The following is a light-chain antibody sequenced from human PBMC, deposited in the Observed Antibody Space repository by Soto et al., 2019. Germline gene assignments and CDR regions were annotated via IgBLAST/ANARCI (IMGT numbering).Light chain of an antibody. CDR1: ISNIGSSS. CDR3: GAWDDNLKGWV. Sequence: QPVLTQPPSASGTPGQRVTISCSGSISNIGSSSVNWYQHLPGTAPKLLIYNSNQRPSGVPDRISASRSGTSASLAISGLQSEDEADYYCGAWDDNLKGWVFGGGTKVTVL. CDR2: NSN. V-gene: IGLV1-44*01. J-gene: IGLJ3*02.